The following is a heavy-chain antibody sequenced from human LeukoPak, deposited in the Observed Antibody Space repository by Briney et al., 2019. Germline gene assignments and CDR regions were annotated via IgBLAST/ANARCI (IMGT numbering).Heavy chain of an antibody. Sequence: SETLSLTCAISGASFSGYSWTWIRQPPGKGLEWIGEFSHTGSPIYNPSLKSRVTISVDTSKNQFSLKLSSVTAADTAVYYCARHVLRYFARFDYWGQGTLVTVSS. J-gene: IGHJ4*02. CDR2: FSHTGSP. CDR1: GASFSGYS. D-gene: IGHD3-9*01. CDR3: ARHVLRYFARFDY. V-gene: IGHV4-34*01.